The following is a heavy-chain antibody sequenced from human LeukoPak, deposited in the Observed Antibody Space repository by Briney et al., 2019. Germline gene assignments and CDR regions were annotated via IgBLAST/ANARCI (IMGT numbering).Heavy chain of an antibody. CDR3: ARHWGFPAGQLSAFDI. J-gene: IGHJ3*02. V-gene: IGHV4-59*08. D-gene: IGHD3-16*01. CDR1: GGSISSYY. Sequence: SETLSLTCTVSGGSISSYYWSWIRQPPGKGLEWVAYIYYSGSTNYNPSLKSRVTISVDTSKNQFSLKLSSVTAADTAVYYCARHWGFPAGQLSAFDIWGQGTMVTVSS. CDR2: IYYSGST.